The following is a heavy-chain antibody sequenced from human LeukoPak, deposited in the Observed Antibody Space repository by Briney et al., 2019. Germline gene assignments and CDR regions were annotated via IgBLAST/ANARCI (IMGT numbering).Heavy chain of an antibody. J-gene: IGHJ3*02. Sequence: PGGSLRLSCAASGFTFSSYDMHWVRQATGKGLEWVSAIGTAGDTYYPGSVKGRFTISRENAKNSLYLQMNSLRAGDTAVYYCARVRGGSYYGAFDIWGQGTMVTVSS. CDR1: GFTFSSYD. D-gene: IGHD1-26*01. V-gene: IGHV3-13*01. CDR3: ARVRGGSYYGAFDI. CDR2: IGTAGDT.